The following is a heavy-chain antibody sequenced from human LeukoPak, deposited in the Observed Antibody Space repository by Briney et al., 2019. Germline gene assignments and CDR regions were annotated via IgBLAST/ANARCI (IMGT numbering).Heavy chain of an antibody. J-gene: IGHJ6*03. CDR1: GYTFTSYA. Sequence: GASVKVSCKASGYTFTSYAMNWVRQAPGQGLEWMGWINPDSGGTNSAQKFQGRVTMTRDTSINTAYMELSRLRSDDTAVYYCARDKQLDWAHYYYYMDVWGKGTTITVSS. CDR3: ARDKQLDWAHYYYYMDV. V-gene: IGHV1-2*02. CDR2: INPDSGGT. D-gene: IGHD1-1*01.